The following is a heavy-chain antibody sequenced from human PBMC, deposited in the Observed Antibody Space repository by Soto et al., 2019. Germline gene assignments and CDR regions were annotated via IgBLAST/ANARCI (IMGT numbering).Heavy chain of an antibody. CDR3: ARDAPGGFGELLFYFDY. V-gene: IGHV1-69*12. CDR1: GDTFSSYT. J-gene: IGHJ4*02. D-gene: IGHD3-10*01. Sequence: QVQLVQSGAEVKKPGSSVKVSCKASGDTFSSYTLSWVCQAPGQGLEWMGGIIPIFGTLHYAQKFQGRVTMTADESTSTAYMELSSLRSEDTAVYYCARDAPGGFGELLFYFDYWGQGTLVTVSS. CDR2: IIPIFGTL.